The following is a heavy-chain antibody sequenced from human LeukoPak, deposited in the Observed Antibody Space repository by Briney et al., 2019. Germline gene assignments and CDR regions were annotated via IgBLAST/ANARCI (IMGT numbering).Heavy chain of an antibody. V-gene: IGHV4-59*08. J-gene: IGHJ5*02. CDR3: ARHERGSSWVGNWFDP. Sequence: SETLSLTCTVSGGSISNYYWNWIRQPPGKGLEWIGNIYYSGSTNYNPSLKSRVTISVDTSKNQFSLKLSSVTAADTAVYYCARHERGSSWVGNWFDPWGQGTLVTVSS. D-gene: IGHD6-13*01. CDR1: GGSISNYY. CDR2: IYYSGST.